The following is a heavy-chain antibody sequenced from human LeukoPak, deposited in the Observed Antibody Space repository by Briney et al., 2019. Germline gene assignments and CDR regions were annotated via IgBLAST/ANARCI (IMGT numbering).Heavy chain of an antibody. CDR1: GGSISSSNYY. J-gene: IGHJ4*02. V-gene: IGHV4-39*07. CDR3: ARGGVYSSGWYFDK. Sequence: SETLSLTCTVSGGSISSSNYYWAWLRQPPGKGLEWIGSVSYSGSADYNPSLKSRVTISLDTSKNQFSLRLTSVTAADTALYYCARGGVYSSGWYFDKWGQGTLVTVPS. D-gene: IGHD6-19*01. CDR2: VSYSGSA.